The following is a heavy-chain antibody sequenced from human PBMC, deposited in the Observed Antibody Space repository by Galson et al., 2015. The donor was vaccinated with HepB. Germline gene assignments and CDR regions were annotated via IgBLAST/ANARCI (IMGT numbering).Heavy chain of an antibody. Sequence: SLRLSCAASGFTFGDYAMSWFRQAPGKGLEWVGFIRSKAYGGTTEYAASVKGRFTISRDDSKSIAYLQMNSLKTEDTAVYYCTRAQQLVELPFPFDYWGQGTLVTVSS. V-gene: IGHV3-49*03. CDR1: GFTFGDYA. J-gene: IGHJ4*02. CDR2: IRSKAYGGTT. CDR3: TRAQQLVELPFPFDY. D-gene: IGHD6-13*01.